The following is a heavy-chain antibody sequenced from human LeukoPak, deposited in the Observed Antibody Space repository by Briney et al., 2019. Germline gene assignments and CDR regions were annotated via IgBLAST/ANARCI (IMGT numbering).Heavy chain of an antibody. Sequence: GGSLRLSCAASEFAFSTXXMNWVRQAPGKGXEXVXXISTGSSTTYYADSVKGRFTISRDNVENSLYLQMNSLRDEDTAVYYCARVAAGYSVNYFDYWGQGTLVTVSS. CDR1: EFAFSTXX. V-gene: IGHV3-48*02. CDR2: ISTGSSTT. CDR3: ARVAAGYSVNYFDY. D-gene: IGHD4-23*01. J-gene: IGHJ4*02.